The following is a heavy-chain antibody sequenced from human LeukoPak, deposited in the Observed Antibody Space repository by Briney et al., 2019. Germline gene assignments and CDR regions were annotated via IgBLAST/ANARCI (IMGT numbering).Heavy chain of an antibody. D-gene: IGHD1-26*01. CDR1: GFTFSSYW. Sequence: GGSLRLSCAASGFTFSSYWMSWVRQAPGKGLEWVANIKQDGSEKYYVDSVKGRFTISRDNAKNSLYLQMNSLRAEDTAVYYCARESPREPGLYFDYWGQGTLVTVSS. V-gene: IGHV3-7*01. CDR3: ARESPREPGLYFDY. CDR2: IKQDGSEK. J-gene: IGHJ4*02.